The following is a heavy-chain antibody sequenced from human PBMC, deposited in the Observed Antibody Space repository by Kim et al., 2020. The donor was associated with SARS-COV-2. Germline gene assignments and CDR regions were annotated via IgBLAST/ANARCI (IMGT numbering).Heavy chain of an antibody. CDR3: ARQVLRYFDWLPKHFDY. Sequence: SETLSLTCTVSGGSISSGGYYWSWIRQHPGKGLEWIGYIYYSGSTYYNPSLKSRVTISVDTSKNQFSLKLSSVTAADTAVYYCARQVLRYFDWLPKHFDYGGQGTLVTVSS. CDR2: IYYSGST. V-gene: IGHV4-31*03. CDR1: GGSISSGGYY. J-gene: IGHJ4*02. D-gene: IGHD3-9*01.